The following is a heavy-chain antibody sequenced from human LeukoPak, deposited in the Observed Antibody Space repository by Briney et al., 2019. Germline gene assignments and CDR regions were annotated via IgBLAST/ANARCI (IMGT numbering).Heavy chain of an antibody. CDR1: GYTFTSYD. D-gene: IGHD2-2*02. CDR2: MNPNSGNT. CDR3: ARVGCSSTSCYNDP. J-gene: IGHJ5*02. V-gene: IGHV1-8*01. Sequence: GASVNVSCKASGYTFTSYDINWVRQATGQGLEWMGWMNPNSGNTGYAQKFQGRVTMTRNTSISTAYMELRSLRSDDTAVYYCARVGCSSTSCYNDPWGQGTLVTVSS.